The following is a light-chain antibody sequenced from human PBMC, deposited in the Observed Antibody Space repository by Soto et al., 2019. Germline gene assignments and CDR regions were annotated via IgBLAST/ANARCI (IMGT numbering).Light chain of an antibody. CDR3: QQYGSSGT. V-gene: IGKV3-20*01. Sequence: EIVMTQSPATLSVSPGERATLSCRASQSVNIDLAWYQQKPGQAPRLVIYGASNRATGIPDRFSGSGSGTDFTLTISRLEPEDFAVYYCQQYGSSGTFGQGTKVDIK. CDR2: GAS. CDR1: QSVNID. J-gene: IGKJ1*01.